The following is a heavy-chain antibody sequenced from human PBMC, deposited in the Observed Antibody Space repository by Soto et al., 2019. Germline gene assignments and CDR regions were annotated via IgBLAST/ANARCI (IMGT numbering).Heavy chain of an antibody. V-gene: IGHV4-61*01. J-gene: IGHJ4*02. CDR3: ARGVGNSRGTSFDS. D-gene: IGHD3-22*01. CDR1: GDSVSGGSHY. CDR2: IHYTGST. Sequence: PSETLSLTCTASGDSVSGGSHYWSWIRQPPGKGLEWIAYIHYTGSTTYSPSLRSRITMSVDTSTKQFSLKLTPVTAADTAVYYCARGVGNSRGTSFDSWGQGALVTVSS.